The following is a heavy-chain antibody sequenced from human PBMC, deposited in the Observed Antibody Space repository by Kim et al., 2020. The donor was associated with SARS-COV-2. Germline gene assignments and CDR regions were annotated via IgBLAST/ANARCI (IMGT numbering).Heavy chain of an antibody. CDR1: GFTFSSYG. CDR2: ISYDGSNK. V-gene: IGHV3-30*18. CDR3: AKVTDDFWSYIPYHYGMDV. J-gene: IGHJ6*02. D-gene: IGHD3-3*01. Sequence: GGSLRLSCAASGFTFSSYGMHWVRQAPGKGLEWVAVISYDGSNKYYADSVKGRFTISRDNSKNTLYLQMNSLRAEDTAVYYCAKVTDDFWSYIPYHYGMDVWGQGTTVTVSS.